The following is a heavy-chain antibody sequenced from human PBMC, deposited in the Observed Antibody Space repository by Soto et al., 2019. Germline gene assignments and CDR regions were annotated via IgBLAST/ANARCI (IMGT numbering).Heavy chain of an antibody. J-gene: IGHJ4*02. CDR1: GFTFSSYS. V-gene: IGHV3-21*01. D-gene: IGHD6-13*01. CDR2: ISSSSSYI. CDR3: ASEGGSSWYVY. Sequence: EVQLVESGGGLVKPGGSLRLSCAASGFTFSSYSMNWVRQAPGKGLEWVSSISSSSSYIYYADSVKGRFTISRDNAKNSLYLQMNSLRAEDTAVYYCASEGGSSWYVYWGQGTLVTVSS.